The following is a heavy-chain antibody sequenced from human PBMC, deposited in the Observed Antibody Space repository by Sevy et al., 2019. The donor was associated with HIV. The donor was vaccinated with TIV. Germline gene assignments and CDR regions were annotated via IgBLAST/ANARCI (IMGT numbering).Heavy chain of an antibody. D-gene: IGHD2-2*01. J-gene: IGHJ4*02. Sequence: GGSLRLSCAVSGFTFRDYFMTWIRQAPGRGLEWVSYISGSGTTIYYADSVKGRFTISRDSANNSLYLQMNSLRAEDMAVYYCARDHTKLGYCSSTSCPADFDYWGQGTLVTVSS. CDR1: GFTFRDYF. CDR3: ARDHTKLGYCSSTSCPADFDY. V-gene: IGHV3-11*01. CDR2: ISGSGTTI.